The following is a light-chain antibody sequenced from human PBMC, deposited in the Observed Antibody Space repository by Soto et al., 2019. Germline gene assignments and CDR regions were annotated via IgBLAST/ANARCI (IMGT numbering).Light chain of an antibody. V-gene: IGKV1-39*01. CDR3: QQSLGIPYT. Sequence: DLQMTQSPSSLSASVGDRVTITCRASQSITGYLNWYQQKPGKAPKLLIYAASSLQSGVPSRFSGSGSETDFTLTISSLQRDDFATYFCQQSLGIPYTFGQGTRLETK. CDR1: QSITGY. J-gene: IGKJ2*01. CDR2: AAS.